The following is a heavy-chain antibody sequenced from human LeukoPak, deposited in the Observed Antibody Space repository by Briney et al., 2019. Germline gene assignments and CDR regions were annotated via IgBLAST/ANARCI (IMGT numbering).Heavy chain of an antibody. V-gene: IGHV1-69*13. CDR3: ARARGDYGDYGFVLDI. CDR2: IIPIFGTA. D-gene: IGHD4-17*01. Sequence: ASVKVSCKASGGTFSSYAISWVRQAPGQGLEWMGGIIPIFGTANYAQKFQGRVTITADESTSTAYMELSSLRSEDTAVYYCARARGDYGDYGFVLDIWGQGQWSPSLQ. CDR1: GGTFSSYA. J-gene: IGHJ3*02.